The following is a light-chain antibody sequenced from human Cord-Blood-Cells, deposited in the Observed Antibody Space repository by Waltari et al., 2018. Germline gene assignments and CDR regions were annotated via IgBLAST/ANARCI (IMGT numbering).Light chain of an antibody. J-gene: IGKJ2*01. CDR2: AAS. V-gene: IGKV1-8*01. CDR1: QGISIY. CDR3: QQYYSYSYT. Sequence: AIRMTQSPSSLSASTGDRVTITCRASQGISIYLAWYQQKPGKAPKLLIYAASTLQGGVPSRFSGSGSGTDFTLTISCLQSEDFATYYCQQYYSYSYTFGQGTKLEIK.